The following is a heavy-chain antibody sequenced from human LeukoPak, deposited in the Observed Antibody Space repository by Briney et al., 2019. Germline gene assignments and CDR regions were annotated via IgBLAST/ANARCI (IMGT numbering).Heavy chain of an antibody. D-gene: IGHD3-10*01. CDR2: ISSSSKYI. J-gene: IGHJ4*02. V-gene: IGHV3-21*01. Sequence: GGSLRLSCAASGFTFSGYSMNWVRQAPGKGLEWVSSISSSSKYIYYADTVKGRFTISRDNAKNSLYLQMNSLRAEDTAVYYCARNGGAGTSTDPDYWGQGTLVTVSS. CDR1: GFTFSGYS. CDR3: ARNGGAGTSTDPDY.